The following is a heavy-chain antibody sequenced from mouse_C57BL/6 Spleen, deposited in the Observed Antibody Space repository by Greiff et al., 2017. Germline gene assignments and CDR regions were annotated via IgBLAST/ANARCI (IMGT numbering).Heavy chain of an antibody. D-gene: IGHD4-1*01. J-gene: IGHJ2*01. V-gene: IGHV1-64*01. CDR2: IHPNSGST. CDR1: GYTFTSYW. CDR3: AREGNWYYFDY. Sequence: QVQQQQPGAELVKPGASVKLSCKASGYTFTSYWMHWVKQRPGQGLEWIGMIHPNSGSTNYNEKFKSKATLTVDKSSSTAYMQLSSLTSEDSAVYYCAREGNWYYFDYWGQGTTLTVSS.